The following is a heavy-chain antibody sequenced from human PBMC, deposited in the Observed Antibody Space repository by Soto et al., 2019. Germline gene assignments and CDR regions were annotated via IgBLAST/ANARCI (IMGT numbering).Heavy chain of an antibody. D-gene: IGHD3-3*01. CDR2: INSDGSST. CDR1: GFTFSTYW. Sequence: PVGSLRLSCAASGFTFSTYWMHWVRQAPGKGLVWVSRINSDGSSTTYADSVKGRFTISRDNAKNTLYLQMNSLRAEDTAVYYCARDWRRGGPDYWGQGTLVTVSS. V-gene: IGHV3-74*01. J-gene: IGHJ4*02. CDR3: ARDWRRGGPDY.